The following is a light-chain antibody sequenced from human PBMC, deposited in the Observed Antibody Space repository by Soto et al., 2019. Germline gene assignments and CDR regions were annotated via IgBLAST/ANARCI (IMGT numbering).Light chain of an antibody. CDR1: QSVSSY. CDR2: AAS. CDR3: QQCYSTPT. J-gene: IGKJ1*01. V-gene: IGKV1-39*01. Sequence: DIPMTQSPSSLSASVGDRVTISCRASQSVSSYLNWYQQKPGKAPKLLIYAASTLQSGVPSRFSGSGSGTDFTLTISSLQPEDFAVYYCQQCYSTPTFGQGTKVEIK.